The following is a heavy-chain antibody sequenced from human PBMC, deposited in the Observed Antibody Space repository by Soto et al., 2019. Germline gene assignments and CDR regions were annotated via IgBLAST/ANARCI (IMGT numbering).Heavy chain of an antibody. CDR1: GDSFSTYR. CDR3: ARYDFWTGYFDS. D-gene: IGHD3-3*01. V-gene: IGHV4-59*08. CDR2: VYYRGNT. Sequence: SETLSLTCTVSGDSFSTYRWSWIRQPPGKGLEWIGYVYYRGNTDYNPSLKSRVTILVDTSKNQFSLKLNSMTAADTAMYYCARYDFWTGYFDSWGQGTLVTVSS. J-gene: IGHJ4*02.